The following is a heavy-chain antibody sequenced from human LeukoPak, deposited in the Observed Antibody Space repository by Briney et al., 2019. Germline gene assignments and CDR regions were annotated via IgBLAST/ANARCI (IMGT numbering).Heavy chain of an antibody. CDR1: GFTFSTYS. J-gene: IGHJ4*02. D-gene: IGHD1-1*01. Sequence: GGSLRHSCAASGFTFSTYSMNWVRQAPGKGLEWVSYISSTSNTIYYADSVKGRFTISRDNSKNTLYLQMSSLRAEDTAVYYCVVQGWVFRAPTQYYFVYCGQRTLVTVSS. V-gene: IGHV3-48*01. CDR2: ISSTSNTI. CDR3: VVQGWVFRAPTQYYFVY.